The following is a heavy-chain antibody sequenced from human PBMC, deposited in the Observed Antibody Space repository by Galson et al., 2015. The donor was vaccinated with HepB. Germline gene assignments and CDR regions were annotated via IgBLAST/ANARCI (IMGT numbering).Heavy chain of an antibody. J-gene: IGHJ3*02. CDR1: GFTFSSYW. CDR3: ARESSGDTAMGNDDAFDI. Sequence: SLRLSCAASGFTFSSYWMSWVRQAPGKGLEWVANIKQDGSETYYVDSVKGRFTISRDNSKNTLYLQMNSLRAEDTAVYYCARESSGDTAMGNDDAFDIWGQGTMVTVSS. D-gene: IGHD5-18*01. V-gene: IGHV3-7*01. CDR2: IKQDGSET.